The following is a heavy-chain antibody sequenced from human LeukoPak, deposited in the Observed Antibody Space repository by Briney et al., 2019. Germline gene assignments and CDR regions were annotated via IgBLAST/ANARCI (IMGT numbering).Heavy chain of an antibody. J-gene: IGHJ4*02. Sequence: PGASLRLSCAASGFTFSNYAMSWVRQAPGKGLEWVSAIVGSGGITYYADSVKGRFTISRDNSKNTLFLQMNSLRVEDTALYYCSKWGDYDVLTGYYDSDFWGQGTLVTVSS. CDR1: GFTFSNYA. V-gene: IGHV3-23*01. CDR3: SKWGDYDVLTGYYDSDF. CDR2: IVGSGGIT. D-gene: IGHD3-9*01.